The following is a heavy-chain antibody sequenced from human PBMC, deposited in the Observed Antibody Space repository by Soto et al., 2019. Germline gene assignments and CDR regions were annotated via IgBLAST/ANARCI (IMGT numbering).Heavy chain of an antibody. CDR3: ARIKQDDYGDYSDY. D-gene: IGHD4-17*01. CDR2: IYYSGST. Sequence: SETLSLTCAVSGYSISSSNWWGWIRQPPGKGLEWIGYIYYSGSTYYNPSLKSRVTMSVDTSKNQFSLKLSSVTAVDTAVYYCARIKQDDYGDYSDYWGQGTLVTVS. V-gene: IGHV4-28*01. J-gene: IGHJ4*02. CDR1: GYSISSSNW.